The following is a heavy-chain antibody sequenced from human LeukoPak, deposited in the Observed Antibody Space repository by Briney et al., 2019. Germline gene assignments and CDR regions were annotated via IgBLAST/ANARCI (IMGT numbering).Heavy chain of an antibody. V-gene: IGHV3-74*01. Sequence: GGSLRLSCAASGFAFSDNWMHWVRQAPGKGLEWVSAINSDGSSINYADSVQGRFTISRDNSKNTLYLQMNSLRAEDTAVYYCARANYGGNSGYYYYGMDVWGQGTTVTVSS. D-gene: IGHD4-23*01. CDR2: INSDGSSI. CDR3: ARANYGGNSGYYYYGMDV. J-gene: IGHJ6*02. CDR1: GFAFSDNW.